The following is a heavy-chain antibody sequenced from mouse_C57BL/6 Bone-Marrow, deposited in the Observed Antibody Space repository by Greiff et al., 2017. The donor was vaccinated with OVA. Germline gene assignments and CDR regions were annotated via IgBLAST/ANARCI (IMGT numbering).Heavy chain of an antibody. CDR2: IYPGDGDT. J-gene: IGHJ3*01. D-gene: IGHD3-2*02. V-gene: IGHV1-82*01. CDR1: GYAFSSSW. Sequence: QVQLQQSGPELVKPGASVKISCKASGYAFSSSWMNWVKQRPGKGLEWIGRIYPGDGDTNYNGKFKGKATLTADKSSSTAYMQLSSLTSEDSAVYFSARDSSGYEAYWGQGTLVTVSA. CDR3: ARDSSGYEAY.